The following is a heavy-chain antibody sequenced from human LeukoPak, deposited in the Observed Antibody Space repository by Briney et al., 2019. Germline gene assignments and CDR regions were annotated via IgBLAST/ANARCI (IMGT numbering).Heavy chain of an antibody. D-gene: IGHD2-21*02. CDR2: TIPIFGTA. V-gene: IGHV1-69*13. J-gene: IGHJ6*03. Sequence: SVKVSCKASGGTFSSYAISWVRQAPGQGLEWMGGTIPIFGTANYAQKFQGRVTITADESTSTAYMELSSLRSEDTAVYYCARSEYCGGDCYSIYYYYMDVWGKGTTVTISS. CDR1: GGTFSSYA. CDR3: ARSEYCGGDCYSIYYYYMDV.